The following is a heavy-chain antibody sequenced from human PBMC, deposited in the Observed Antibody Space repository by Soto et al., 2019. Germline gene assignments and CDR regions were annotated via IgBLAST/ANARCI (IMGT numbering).Heavy chain of an antibody. V-gene: IGHV2-5*01. Sequence: QITLKESGPTLVKPTQTLTVTCTFSGFSLSTSGAGVGWIRQSPGKAPEWLALISWKDEKRYNPGLKSRLTITKDTHQNQVVLTMTDLDPVDTATYFCAHRYGGNYYRWYFDSWGQGTLVTVSS. D-gene: IGHD1-26*01. J-gene: IGHJ4*02. CDR3: AHRYGGNYYRWYFDS. CDR1: GFSLSTSGAG. CDR2: ISWKDEK.